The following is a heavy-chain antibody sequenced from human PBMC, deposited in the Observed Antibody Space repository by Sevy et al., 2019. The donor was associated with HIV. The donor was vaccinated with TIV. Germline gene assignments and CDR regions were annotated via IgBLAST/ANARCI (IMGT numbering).Heavy chain of an antibody. J-gene: IGHJ6*02. CDR2: IYYSGST. D-gene: IGHD3-22*01. CDR3: ARAPYYYDSTGYFPYYYYYGMDV. V-gene: IGHV4-61*01. CDR1: GGSVSSGSYY. Sequence: SETLSLTCTVSGGSVSSGSYYWSWSRHPPGKGLEWIGYIYYSGSTNYNPSLKSRVTISVDTSKNQFSLKLSSVTAADTAVYYCARAPYYYDSTGYFPYYYYYGMDVWGQGTTVTVSS.